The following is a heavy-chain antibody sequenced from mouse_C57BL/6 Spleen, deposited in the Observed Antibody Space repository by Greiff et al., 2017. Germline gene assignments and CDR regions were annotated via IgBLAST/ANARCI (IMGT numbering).Heavy chain of an antibody. CDR2: ISSGSSTI. CDR3: ARRDYYKNNFDY. J-gene: IGHJ2*01. Sequence: EVKLEESGGGLVKPGGSLKLSCAASGFTFSDYGMHWVRQAPEKGLEWVAYISSGSSTIYYADTVKGRFTISRDNAKNTLFLQMTSLRSEDTAMYYCARRDYYKNNFDYWGQGTTLTVSS. D-gene: IGHD2-12*01. V-gene: IGHV5-17*01. CDR1: GFTFSDYG.